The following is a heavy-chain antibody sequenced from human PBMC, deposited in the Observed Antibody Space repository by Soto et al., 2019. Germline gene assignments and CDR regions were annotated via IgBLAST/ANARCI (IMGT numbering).Heavy chain of an antibody. CDR2: VYYSGSS. V-gene: IGHV4-31*03. D-gene: IGHD2-2*01. Sequence: QVQLQESGPGLVKPSETLSLTCTVSGDSMSGGASFWSWIRQPPGKGLEWIANVYYSGSSYYNPVLKSRLTISVETTKNQFFLQLKSMTAADTAVYYCAKLSCTSSTCYFPGWFDPWGQGTLVTVSS. J-gene: IGHJ5*02. CDR1: GDSMSGGASF. CDR3: AKLSCTSSTCYFPGWFDP.